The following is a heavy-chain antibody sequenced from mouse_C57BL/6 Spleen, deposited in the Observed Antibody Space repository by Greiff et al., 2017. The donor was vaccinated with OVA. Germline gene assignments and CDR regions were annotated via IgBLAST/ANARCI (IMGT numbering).Heavy chain of an antibody. D-gene: IGHD1-1*01. J-gene: IGHJ2*01. CDR2: FDPAYGTP. Sequence: VQLQQSVAELVRPGASVKLSCTASGFHIKNTYMHWVKQRPEKGLEWIGRFDPAYGTPTYAPKFPGKATLTADTSSNTAYLQLSSLTSEDTAIYYCASNYYYGSSYLDYWGQGTTLTVSS. CDR1: GFHIKNTY. CDR3: ASNYYYGSSYLDY. V-gene: IGHV14-3*01.